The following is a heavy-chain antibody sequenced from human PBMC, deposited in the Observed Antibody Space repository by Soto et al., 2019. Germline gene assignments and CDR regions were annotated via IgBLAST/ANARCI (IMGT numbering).Heavy chain of an antibody. V-gene: IGHV3-23*01. J-gene: IGHJ5*01. Sequence: EVQLLESGGGLVQPGGSLRLSCAASGFIFSDYAMSWARQAPGKGLEWVSAINGRGGKTYYADSVKGRFTISRDNSKNTLNLQMNSLTAEDTAIYYCGKEREQVVIDSWGQGTLVTVSS. CDR3: GKEREQVVIDS. CDR1: GFIFSDYA. D-gene: IGHD6-6*01. CDR2: INGRGGKT.